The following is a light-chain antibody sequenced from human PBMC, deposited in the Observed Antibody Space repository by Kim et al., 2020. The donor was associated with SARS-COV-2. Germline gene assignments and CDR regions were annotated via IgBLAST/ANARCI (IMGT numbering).Light chain of an antibody. CDR2: DAS. V-gene: IGKV3-15*01. CDR3: QQYSDWPPIT. Sequence: EVVMTQSPATLSVSPGERAALSCRASQSVSSKLAWYQQKPGQAPRLLIYDASTRASGIPARFIGSGSGTEFTLTIFRLQSEDFALYYCQQYSDWPPITFGQGKRLEIK. CDR1: QSVSSK. J-gene: IGKJ5*01.